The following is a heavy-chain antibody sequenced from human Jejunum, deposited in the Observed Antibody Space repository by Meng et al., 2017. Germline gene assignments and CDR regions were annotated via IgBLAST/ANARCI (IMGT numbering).Heavy chain of an antibody. CDR3: GRGGGWPVDY. CDR2: IKQDSSEK. J-gene: IGHJ4*02. Sequence: GGSLRPSGVGSGFSFSDAWMTWVRQAPGKGLEWVANIKQDSSEKKYVDSVMGRFTISRDNDKNSLYLQMNSLRDEDTVMYYCGRGGGWPVDYWGQGTLVTVSS. CDR1: GFSFSDAW. D-gene: IGHD2-15*01. V-gene: IGHV3-7*04.